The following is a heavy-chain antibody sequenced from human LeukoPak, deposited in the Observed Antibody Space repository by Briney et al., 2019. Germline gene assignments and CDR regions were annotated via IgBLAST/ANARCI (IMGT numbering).Heavy chain of an antibody. Sequence: GGSLRLSCAASGFTVSSNYMSWVRQAPGKGLEWVSVIYSGGSTYYADSVKGRLTISRDNSKNTLYLQMNSLRAEDTAVYYCARGLYGDYAFDIWGQGTMVTASS. CDR2: IYSGGST. CDR3: ARGLYGDYAFDI. CDR1: GFTVSSNY. J-gene: IGHJ3*02. D-gene: IGHD4-17*01. V-gene: IGHV3-66*01.